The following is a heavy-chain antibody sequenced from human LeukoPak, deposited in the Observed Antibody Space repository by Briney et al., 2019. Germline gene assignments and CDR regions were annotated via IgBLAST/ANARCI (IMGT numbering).Heavy chain of an antibody. V-gene: IGHV3-23*01. J-gene: IGHJ4*02. Sequence: GGSLRLSCAASGFTFSSSAMSWVRQAPGEGLEWVSYISSSGGSTYYADSVKGRFTISRDNAKNTLYLQMNSLRAEDTAVYYCATAGNYRFDYWGQGTLVTVSS. CDR1: GFTFSSSA. CDR3: ATAGNYRFDY. CDR2: ISSSGGST. D-gene: IGHD1-7*01.